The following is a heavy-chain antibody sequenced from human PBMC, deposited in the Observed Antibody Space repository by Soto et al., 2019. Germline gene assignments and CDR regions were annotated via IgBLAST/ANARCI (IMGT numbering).Heavy chain of an antibody. V-gene: IGHV5-10-1*01. Sequence: GESLKISCKGSGYSFTSYWISWVRQMPGKGLEWMGRIDPSDSYTNYSPSFQGHVTISADKSISTAYLRWSSLKASDTAMYYCARGEVVVAPAATHDYYYGMDVWGKGTRFSISS. CDR3: ARGEVVVAPAATHDYYYGMDV. D-gene: IGHD2-2*01. CDR2: IDPSDSYT. J-gene: IGHJ6*04. CDR1: GYSFTSYW.